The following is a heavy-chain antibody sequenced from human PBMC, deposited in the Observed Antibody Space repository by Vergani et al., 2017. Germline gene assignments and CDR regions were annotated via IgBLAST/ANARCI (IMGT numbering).Heavy chain of an antibody. CDR2: IIPILGIA. CDR1: GGTFSSYT. V-gene: IGHV1-69*02. D-gene: IGHD5-18*01. Sequence: QVQLVQSGAEVKKPGSSVKVSCKASGGTFSSYTISWVRQAPGQGLEWMGRIIPILGIANYAQKFQGRVTITADKSTRTAYMELSSLRSEDTAVYYCARGGTAMPDDAFDIWGEGTMVTVSS. J-gene: IGHJ3*02. CDR3: ARGGTAMPDDAFDI.